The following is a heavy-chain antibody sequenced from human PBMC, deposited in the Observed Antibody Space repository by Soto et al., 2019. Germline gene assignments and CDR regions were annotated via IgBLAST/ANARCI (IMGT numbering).Heavy chain of an antibody. D-gene: IGHD3-10*01. J-gene: IGHJ4*02. Sequence: EVQLLESGGGLVQPGGSLRLSCAASVFTFNNYAMTWVRQAPGKGLEWVSAISGGGDTTSYADSVKGRFTVSRDGSKNTLSLQMSSLRAEDTALYYCAKGRGGSGSLTPRVDFWGQGTLGTVSS. CDR1: VFTFNNYA. CDR3: AKGRGGSGSLTPRVDF. CDR2: ISGGGDTT. V-gene: IGHV3-23*01.